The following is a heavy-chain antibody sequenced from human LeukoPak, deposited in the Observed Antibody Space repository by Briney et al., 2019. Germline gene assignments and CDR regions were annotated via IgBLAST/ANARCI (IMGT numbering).Heavy chain of an antibody. J-gene: IGHJ4*02. CDR1: GFTFSSYA. CDR2: ISGSGGST. D-gene: IGHD6-13*01. CDR3: ARDLLRIGTQGGY. Sequence: GESLRLSCAASGFTFSSYAMSWVRQAPGKGLEWVSAISGSGGSTYYADSVKGRFTISRDNSKNTLYLQMNSLRAEDTAVYYCARDLLRIGTQGGYWGQGTLVTVSS. V-gene: IGHV3-23*01.